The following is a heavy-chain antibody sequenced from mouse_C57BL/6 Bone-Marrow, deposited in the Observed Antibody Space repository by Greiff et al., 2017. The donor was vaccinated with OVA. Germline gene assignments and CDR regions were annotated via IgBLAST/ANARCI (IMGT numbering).Heavy chain of an antibody. Sequence: QVQLQQPGAELVKPGASVKLSCKASGYTFTSYWMQWVKQRPGQGLEWIGEIDPSDSYTNYNQKFKGKATLTVDTSSSTAYMQLSSLTSEDSAVYYCASITTVVAPYYFDYWGQGTTLTVSS. V-gene: IGHV1-50*01. J-gene: IGHJ2*01. CDR3: ASITTVVAPYYFDY. CDR2: IDPSDSYT. CDR1: GYTFTSYW. D-gene: IGHD1-1*01.